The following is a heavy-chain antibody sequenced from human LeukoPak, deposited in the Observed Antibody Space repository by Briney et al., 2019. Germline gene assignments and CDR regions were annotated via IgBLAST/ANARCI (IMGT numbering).Heavy chain of an antibody. CDR1: GYTFTSYG. J-gene: IGHJ4*02. D-gene: IGHD1-26*01. CDR2: ISAYNGNT. CDR3: ARPRRQWELATSYYFDY. Sequence: GASVKVSCKASGYTFTSYGISWVRQAPGQGLEWMGWISAYNGNTNYAQKLQGRVTMTTDTSTSTAYMELRSLRSDDTAVYYCARPRRQWELATSYYFDYWGQGTLVTVSS. V-gene: IGHV1-18*01.